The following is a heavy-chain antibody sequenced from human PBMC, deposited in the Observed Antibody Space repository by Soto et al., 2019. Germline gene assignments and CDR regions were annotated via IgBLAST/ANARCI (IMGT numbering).Heavy chain of an antibody. V-gene: IGHV3-23*01. CDR2: ITGSGGST. CDR1: GFAVSTYA. CDR3: ASHRPCGGGSCFSLRSFDR. D-gene: IGHD2-15*01. Sequence: EVQLLESGGGLVQPGGSLRLSCAASGFAVSTYAMSWVRKTPGKGLEWVSTITGSGGSTYYADAVKGRFTISRDNSRNTLYLQMSSLRAEDTAVYSCASHRPCGGGSCFSLRSFDRRGQGTLVTVSS. J-gene: IGHJ4*02.